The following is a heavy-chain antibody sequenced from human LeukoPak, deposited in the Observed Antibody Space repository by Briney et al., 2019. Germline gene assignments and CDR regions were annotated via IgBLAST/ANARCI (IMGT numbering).Heavy chain of an antibody. J-gene: IGHJ4*02. V-gene: IGHV4-34*01. CDR1: GGSFSGYY. D-gene: IGHD4-23*01. CDR2: INHSGST. CDR3: ARAQYGGNSYYDY. Sequence: SETLSLTCAVYGGSFSGYYWSWIRQPPGKGLEWIGEINHSGSTNYNPSLKSRVTMSVDTSKNQFSLKLSSVTAADTAVYYCARAQYGGNSYYDYWGQGTLVTVSS.